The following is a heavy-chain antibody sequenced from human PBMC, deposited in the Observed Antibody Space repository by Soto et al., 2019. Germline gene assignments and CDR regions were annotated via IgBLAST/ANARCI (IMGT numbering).Heavy chain of an antibody. V-gene: IGHV3-33*01. CDR2: IWYDGSNK. CDR3: ARGLDTAMVDDY. CDR1: GFTFSSYG. Sequence: QVQLVESGGGVVQPGRSLRLSCAASGFTFSSYGMHWVRQAPGKGLEWVAVIWYDGSNKYYADSVKGRFTSSRDNSKNTLYLQMNSLRAEDTAVYYCARGLDTAMVDDYWGQGTLVTVSS. D-gene: IGHD5-18*01. J-gene: IGHJ4*02.